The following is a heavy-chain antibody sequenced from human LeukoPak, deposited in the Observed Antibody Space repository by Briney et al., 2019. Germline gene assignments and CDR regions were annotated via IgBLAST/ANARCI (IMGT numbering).Heavy chain of an antibody. V-gene: IGHV3-11*04. D-gene: IGHD2-21*02. J-gene: IGHJ4*02. CDR1: GFTFSDYY. CDR2: ISSSGSTI. CDR3: AKDIVGGGDDY. Sequence: GGSLRLSCAASGFTFSDYYMSWIRQVPGKGLEWVSYISSSGSTIYYANSVKGRFTVSRDNAKNSIYLQMNSLRVEDTAVYYCAKDIVGGGDDYWGQGTLVIVSS.